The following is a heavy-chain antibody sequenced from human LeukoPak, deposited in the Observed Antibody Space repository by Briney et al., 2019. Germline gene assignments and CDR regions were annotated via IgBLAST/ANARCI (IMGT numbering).Heavy chain of an antibody. CDR3: AKDIGLFPHVSFDP. Sequence: PSETLSLTCSVSGGSISSTTYYWGWIRQPPGKGLEWIGNIYYSGSTYYNPSLKSRVTISVDTSKNQFSLKLSSVTAADSAVYCCAKDIGLFPHVSFDPWGQGTPVIVSS. CDR1: GGSISSTTYY. CDR2: IYYSGST. D-gene: IGHD2-21*01. J-gene: IGHJ5*02. V-gene: IGHV4-39*07.